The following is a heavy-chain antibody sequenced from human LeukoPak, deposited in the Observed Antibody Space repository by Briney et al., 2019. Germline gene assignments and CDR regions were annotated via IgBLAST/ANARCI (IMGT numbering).Heavy chain of an antibody. J-gene: IGHJ6*02. D-gene: IGHD6-6*01. CDR3: ARDSSDGDYYGMDV. CDR2: ISGSGGST. V-gene: IGHV3-23*01. Sequence: GGSLRLSCAASGFTFSSYAMSWVRQAPGKGLEWVSAISGSGGSTYYADSVKGRFTISRDNSKNTLYLQMNSLRAEDTAVYYCARDSSDGDYYGMDVWGQGTTVTVSS. CDR1: GFTFSSYA.